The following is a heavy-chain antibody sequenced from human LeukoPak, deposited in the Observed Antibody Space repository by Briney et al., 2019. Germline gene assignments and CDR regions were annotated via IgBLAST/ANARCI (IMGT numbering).Heavy chain of an antibody. CDR2: ISSGGGST. V-gene: IGHV3-23*01. J-gene: IGHJ3*02. CDR1: AFTFSSYA. CDR3: ARDLWDIVVVPAANDAFDI. D-gene: IGHD2-2*01. Sequence: GGSLRLSCAASAFTFSSYAMSWVRQAPGKGLEWVSAISSGGGSTSYADAVKSGFTISRDNAKTSLYLQMNSLRAEDTAVYYCARDLWDIVVVPAANDAFDIWGQGAMVTVSS.